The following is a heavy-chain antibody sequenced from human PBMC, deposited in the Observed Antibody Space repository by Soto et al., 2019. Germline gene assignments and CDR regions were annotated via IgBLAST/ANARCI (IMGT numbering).Heavy chain of an antibody. D-gene: IGHD3-10*01. V-gene: IGHV1-69*02. CDR2: INPILSMS. CDR1: GGTFNFYT. J-gene: IGHJ4*02. CDR3: ASSYGSGYRAFDS. Sequence: QVQVVQSGADVQRPGSSVRVSCKASGGTFNFYTINWVRQAPGQGLQWMGRINPILSMSNYAPRFQGRVTMTADKSTSTAYMELSSLRSEDTAMYYCASSYGSGYRAFDSWGPGALVTVSS.